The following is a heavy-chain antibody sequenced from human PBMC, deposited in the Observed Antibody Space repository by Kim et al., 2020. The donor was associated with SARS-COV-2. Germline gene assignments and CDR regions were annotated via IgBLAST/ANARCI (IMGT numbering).Heavy chain of an antibody. CDR2: ISYSGST. CDR1: DGSISGSRYY. J-gene: IGHJ3*02. Sequence: SETLSLTCTVSDGSISGSRYYCGWIRQPPGKGLEWIGSISYSGSTYYNPSVKSRVTISVNTSKNQFSLKLSSVTAADTAVYYCARHSITGDDAFDIWGQG. D-gene: IGHD7-27*01. CDR3: ARHSITGDDAFDI. V-gene: IGHV4-39*01.